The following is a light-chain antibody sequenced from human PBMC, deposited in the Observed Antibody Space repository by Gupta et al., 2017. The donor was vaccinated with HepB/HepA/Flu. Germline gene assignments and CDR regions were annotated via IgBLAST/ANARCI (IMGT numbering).Light chain of an antibody. CDR3: QTWGTGIRVV. CDR2: LNSDGSH. J-gene: IGLJ2*01. Sequence: QLVLTQSPSASASLGASVKLTCTLSSGHSSYGIAWHQQQPEKGPRYLMKLNSDGSHSKGDGIPDRFSGSSSGAERYLTISSLQSEDEADYYCQTWGTGIRVVFGGGTKLTVV. V-gene: IGLV4-69*01. CDR1: SGHSSYG.